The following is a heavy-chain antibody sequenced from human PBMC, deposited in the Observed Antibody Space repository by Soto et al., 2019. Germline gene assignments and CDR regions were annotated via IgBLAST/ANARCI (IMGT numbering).Heavy chain of an antibody. CDR1: GFTFSSYA. CDR3: ARDRYGDYEEYYFDY. J-gene: IGHJ4*02. D-gene: IGHD4-17*01. Sequence: GGSLRLSCAASGFTFSSYAMHWVRQAPGKGLEYVSAISSNGGSTYYANSVKGRFTISRDNSKNTLYLQMGSLRAEDMAVYYCARDRYGDYEEYYFDYWGQGTLVTVSS. V-gene: IGHV3-64*01. CDR2: ISSNGGST.